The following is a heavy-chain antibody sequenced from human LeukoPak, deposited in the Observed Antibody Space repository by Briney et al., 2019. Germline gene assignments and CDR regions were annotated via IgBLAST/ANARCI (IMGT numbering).Heavy chain of an antibody. CDR3: AREYCSGGSCYEFDP. CDR1: GGSISSYY. V-gene: IGHV4-59*01. J-gene: IGHJ5*02. CDR2: IYYSGST. Sequence: NPSETLSLTCTVSGGSISSYYWSWIRQPPGKGLEWIGYIYYSGSTNYNPSLKSRVTISVDTSKNQFSLKLSSVTAADTAVYYCAREYCSGGSCYEFDPWGQGTLVTVSS. D-gene: IGHD2-15*01.